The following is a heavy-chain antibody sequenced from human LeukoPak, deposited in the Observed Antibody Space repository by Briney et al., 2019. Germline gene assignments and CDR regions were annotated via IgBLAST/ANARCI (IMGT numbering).Heavy chain of an antibody. CDR3: ARALNGYFYAFDS. V-gene: IGHV4-30-4*01. J-gene: IGHJ4*02. D-gene: IGHD2/OR15-2a*01. Sequence: SETLSLTCTVSGGSISSGEYYWRWLRQPPGKGLEWIGYFSYTGSTYYNPSVKSRVSISVDTSKNQFSLKLTSVTAADTAVYYCARALNGYFYAFDSWGQGTLVTVSS. CDR1: GGSISSGEYY. CDR2: FSYTGST.